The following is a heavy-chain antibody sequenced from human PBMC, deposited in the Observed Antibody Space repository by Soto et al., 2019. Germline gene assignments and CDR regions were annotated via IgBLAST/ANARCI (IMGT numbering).Heavy chain of an antibody. V-gene: IGHV3-30-3*01. CDR3: ARDKGGEAMGELPALDY. J-gene: IGHJ4*02. D-gene: IGHD1-26*01. CDR1: GFTFSSYA. CDR2: ISYDGSNK. Sequence: GGSLRLSCAASGFTFSSYAMHWVRQAPGKGLEWVAVISYDGSNKYYADSVKGRFTISRDNSKNTLYLQMNSLRAEDTAVYYCARDKGGEAMGELPALDYWGQGTLVTVSS.